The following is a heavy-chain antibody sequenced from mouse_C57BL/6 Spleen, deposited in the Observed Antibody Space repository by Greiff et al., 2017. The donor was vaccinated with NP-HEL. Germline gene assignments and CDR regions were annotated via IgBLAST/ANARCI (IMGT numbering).Heavy chain of an antibody. J-gene: IGHJ3*01. Sequence: DVMLVESGGGLVKPGGSLKLSCAASGFTFSSYAMSWVRQTPEKRLEWVATISDGGSYTYYPDNVKGRFTISRDNAKNNLYLQMSHLTSEGTAMYYCARDQEGIYYYGRALAYWGQGTLVTVSA. CDR2: ISDGGSYT. V-gene: IGHV5-4*01. D-gene: IGHD1-1*01. CDR3: ARDQEGIYYYGRALAY. CDR1: GFTFSSYA.